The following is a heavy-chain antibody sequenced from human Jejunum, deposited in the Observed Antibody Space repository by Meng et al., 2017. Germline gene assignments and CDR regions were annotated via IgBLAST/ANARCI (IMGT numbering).Heavy chain of an antibody. CDR1: GGSISGYF. V-gene: IGHV4-34*02. CDR3: ARHEVDFDN. D-gene: IGHD1-26*01. J-gene: IGHJ4*02. CDR2: FTRGGTT. Sequence: VQLQQWGAGLLKPSETLSLPCAVYGGSISGYFWSWIRQAPGEGLEWVGEFTRGGTTNYNPSLKSRVTISADTSKNQFSLTLSSVSAADTAVYYCARHEVDFDNWGQGTLVTVSS.